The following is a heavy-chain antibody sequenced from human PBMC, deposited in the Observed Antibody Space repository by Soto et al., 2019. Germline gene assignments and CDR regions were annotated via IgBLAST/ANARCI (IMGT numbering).Heavy chain of an antibody. Sequence: EVQLVESGGGLVQPGGSLRLSCAASGFTFRTYWLSWVRQVPGKGLEWVANINLDGSEKNYVDSVKGRFTISRDNARNSLYLQMSRLRAEDTALYYCARDGSTSWYSYDYHGMDVWGQGIAVTVSS. CDR3: ARDGSTSWYSYDYHGMDV. CDR1: GFTFRTYW. D-gene: IGHD5-18*01. V-gene: IGHV3-7*05. CDR2: INLDGSEK. J-gene: IGHJ6*02.